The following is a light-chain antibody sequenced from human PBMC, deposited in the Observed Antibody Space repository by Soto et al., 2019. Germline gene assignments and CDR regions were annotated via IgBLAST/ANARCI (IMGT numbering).Light chain of an antibody. Sequence: NFMLTQPHPVSESPGKTVTISCTRSSGSIASNYVQWYQQRPGSAPTTVIYEDNQRPSGVPDRFSGSIDSSSNSASLTISGLKTEDEADYYCQSYDSSNHYVFGTGTKVTVL. CDR2: EDN. J-gene: IGLJ1*01. CDR1: SGSIASNY. V-gene: IGLV6-57*04. CDR3: QSYDSSNHYV.